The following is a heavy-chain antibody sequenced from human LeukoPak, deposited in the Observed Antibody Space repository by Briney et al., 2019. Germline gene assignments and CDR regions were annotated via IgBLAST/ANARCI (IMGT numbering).Heavy chain of an antibody. V-gene: IGHV3-23*01. CDR3: SRGQEVDDGVLES. D-gene: IGHD3-3*01. CDR2: IRGNGGGT. J-gene: IGHJ4*02. CDR1: GFTFSRFA. Sequence: GGSLRPSCVGAGFTFSRFAVTWVRQAPGQGLEWVSTIRGNGGGTHYAESLRGRFTLSRDNSKSTVYLQMNSLRAEDTAIYYCSRGQEVDDGVLESWGRGTLVTVSS.